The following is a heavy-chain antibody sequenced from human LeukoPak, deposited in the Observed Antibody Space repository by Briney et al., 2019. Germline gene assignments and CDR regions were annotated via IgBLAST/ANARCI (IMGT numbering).Heavy chain of an antibody. J-gene: IGHJ4*02. Sequence: SETLSLTCTVSGDSISSYYWSWIRQPPGKGLEWIGYIYYSGSTNYNPSLKSRVTISVDTSKNQFSLKLSSVTAADTAVYYCARENRGSYADYWGQGTLVTVSS. CDR1: GDSISSYY. CDR3: ARENRGSYADY. V-gene: IGHV4-59*01. D-gene: IGHD1-26*01. CDR2: IYYSGST.